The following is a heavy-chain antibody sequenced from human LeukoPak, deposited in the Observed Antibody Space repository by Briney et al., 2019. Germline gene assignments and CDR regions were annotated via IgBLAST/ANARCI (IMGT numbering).Heavy chain of an antibody. CDR3: ARDRAGQQLVGRKYYYYYMDV. Sequence: EASVKVSCKASGYTFTSYYMHWVRQAPGQGLEWMGIINPSGGSTSYAQKFQGRVTMTRDMSTSTVYMELSSLRSEDTAVYYWARDRAGQQLVGRKYYYYYMDVWGKGTPVTISS. J-gene: IGHJ6*03. CDR1: GYTFTSYY. CDR2: INPSGGST. D-gene: IGHD6-13*01. V-gene: IGHV1-46*01.